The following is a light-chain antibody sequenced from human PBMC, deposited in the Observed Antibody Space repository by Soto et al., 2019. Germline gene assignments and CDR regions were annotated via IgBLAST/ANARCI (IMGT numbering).Light chain of an antibody. CDR1: KNDIGVYDF. Sequence: QSALTQPPSASGSPGQSVTISCTGTKNDIGVYDFVSWYQHHPGKAPRLIIYEVVQRPSGVPDRFSGSKSGNTASLTVSGLQAADEADYYCAAWHDSLSGVIFGGGTQLTVL. CDR2: EVV. V-gene: IGLV2-8*01. CDR3: AAWHDSLSGVI. J-gene: IGLJ7*01.